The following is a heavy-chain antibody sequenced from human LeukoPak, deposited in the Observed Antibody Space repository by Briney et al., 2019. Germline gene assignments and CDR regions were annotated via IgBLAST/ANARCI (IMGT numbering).Heavy chain of an antibody. CDR1: GASVSSGNYY. CDR2: IYYSGST. CDR3: AREEFRYSYDYLFAY. V-gene: IGHV4-61*01. J-gene: IGHJ4*02. Sequence: SETLSLTCTVSGASVSSGNYYWSWIRQSPGKGLEWIGYIYYSGSTNYNPSLKSRLTISVDTSKNQFSLKLISVTAADTAVYYCAREEFRYSYDYLFAYWGQGTLVTVSS. D-gene: IGHD5-18*01.